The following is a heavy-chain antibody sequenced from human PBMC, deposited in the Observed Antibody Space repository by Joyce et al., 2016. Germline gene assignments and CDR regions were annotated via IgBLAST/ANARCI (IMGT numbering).Heavy chain of an antibody. J-gene: IGHJ5*02. V-gene: IGHV3-30-3*01. D-gene: IGHD4-17*01. CDR3: ARGTTVTRMGNWFDP. CDR2: ISSEGSNK. Sequence: QVQLVESGGGVGQPGRSLTLSCAASGFSFIQFSMVWISQAPGKGMEWAAVISSEGSNKYYADSAKGRFIISRDNSKNTLNLQMTGLRSDDTGVYYCARGTTVTRMGNWFDPWGQGTLVTVAS. CDR1: GFSFIQFS.